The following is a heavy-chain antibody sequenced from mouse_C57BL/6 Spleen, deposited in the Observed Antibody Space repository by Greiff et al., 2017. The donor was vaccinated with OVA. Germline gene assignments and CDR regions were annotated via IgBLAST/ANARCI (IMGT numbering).Heavy chain of an antibody. Sequence: EVQLQESGPGLVKPSQSLSLTCSVTGYSITSGYYWNWIRQFPGNKLEWMGYISYDGSNNYNPSLKNRISITRDTSKNQFFLKLNSVTTEDTATYYCARGGYSRITMGMDYWGQGTSVTVSS. CDR2: ISYDGSN. D-gene: IGHD1-1*02. J-gene: IGHJ4*01. CDR1: GYSITSGYY. V-gene: IGHV3-6*01. CDR3: ARGGYSRITMGMDY.